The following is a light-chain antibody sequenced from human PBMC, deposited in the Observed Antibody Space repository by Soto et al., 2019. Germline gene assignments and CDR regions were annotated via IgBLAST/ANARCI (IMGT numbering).Light chain of an antibody. CDR1: QSVSNNY. Sequence: EVVLTQSPGTLSLSPGERATLSCRASQSVSNNYFAWYQQKPGQAPRLLIFGSSDRATGIPDRFSGSGSGADFTLTIIRLEPEDFAVYYCQQYGSSPPYTLGQGTTLEIK. V-gene: IGKV3-20*01. CDR2: GSS. CDR3: QQYGSSPPYT. J-gene: IGKJ2*01.